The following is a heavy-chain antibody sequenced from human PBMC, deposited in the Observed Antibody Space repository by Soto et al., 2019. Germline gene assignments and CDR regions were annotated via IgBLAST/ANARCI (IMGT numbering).Heavy chain of an antibody. V-gene: IGHV3-33*01. D-gene: IGHD3-9*01. CDR1: GFTFSSYG. CDR2: IWYDGSNK. Sequence: QLGGSLRLSCAASGFTFSSYGMHWVRQAPGKGLEWVAVIWYDGSNKYYADSVKGRFTISRDNAKNSLYLQMNSLRAEDTAVYYCARGLLTGYHPQSYYYYMDVWGKGTTVTVSS. J-gene: IGHJ6*03. CDR3: ARGLLTGYHPQSYYYYMDV.